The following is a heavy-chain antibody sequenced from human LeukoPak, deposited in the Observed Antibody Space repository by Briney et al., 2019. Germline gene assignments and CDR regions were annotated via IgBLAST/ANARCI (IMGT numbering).Heavy chain of an antibody. D-gene: IGHD6-19*01. CDR1: GFTFSSYG. CDR2: IWYDGSNK. J-gene: IGHJ4*02. CDR3: ARDHSSGWYSDYFDY. V-gene: IGHV3-33*01. Sequence: GGSLRLSCAASGFTFSSYGMHWVRQAAGKGLEWVAVIWYDGSNKCYADSVKGRFTISRDNSKNTLYLQMNSLRAEDTAVYYCARDHSSGWYSDYFDYWGQGTLVTVSS.